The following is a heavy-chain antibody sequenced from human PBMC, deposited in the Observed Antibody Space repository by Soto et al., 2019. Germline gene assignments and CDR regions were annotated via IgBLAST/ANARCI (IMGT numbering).Heavy chain of an antibody. V-gene: IGHV1-69*01. J-gene: IGHJ6*02. D-gene: IGHD2-2*01. Sequence: QVQLEQSGAEVKRPGSSVKVSCRASGGTFTSYSINWERRAPGQGPEWMGAVIPRFGTTTYAQRFEGRVTVAADASTGTVFMEMSGLRSEDTAVYFCARARIVAVSGRTGGYYYYAMDLGGQGTAVIVSS. CDR2: VIPRFGTT. CDR3: ARARIVAVSGRTGGYYYYAMDL. CDR1: GGTFTSYS.